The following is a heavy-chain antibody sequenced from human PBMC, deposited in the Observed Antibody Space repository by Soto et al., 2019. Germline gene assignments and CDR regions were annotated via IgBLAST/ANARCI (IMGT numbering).Heavy chain of an antibody. Sequence: EVQLLESGGGLVQPGGSVRLSCAASGFTFSSYAMSWVRQAPGKGLEWVSAVSGSGGTTYYADSVKGRFTISRDNSKNTVYLRMNSRGVEDTAVYYCAKWYYYDSRPRTDFDYWGQGTVVIVSS. V-gene: IGHV3-23*01. CDR1: GFTFSSYA. CDR3: AKWYYYDSRPRTDFDY. D-gene: IGHD3-22*01. J-gene: IGHJ4*02. CDR2: VSGSGGTT.